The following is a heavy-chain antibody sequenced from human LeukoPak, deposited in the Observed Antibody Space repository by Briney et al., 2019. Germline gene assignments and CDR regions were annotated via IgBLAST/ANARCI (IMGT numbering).Heavy chain of an antibody. D-gene: IGHD3-10*01. CDR1: GLTFSIYW. V-gene: IGHV3-74*01. CDR3: ARGGVPNALDY. J-gene: IGHJ4*02. Sequence: GGSPRLSCAASGLTFSIYWMFWVRQAPGKGPVWVSHINGDGGFTGYADSVKGRFTISRDNAKNTLYLQMNSLRAEDTAVYYCARGGVPNALDYWGQGTLVTVSS. CDR2: INGDGGFT.